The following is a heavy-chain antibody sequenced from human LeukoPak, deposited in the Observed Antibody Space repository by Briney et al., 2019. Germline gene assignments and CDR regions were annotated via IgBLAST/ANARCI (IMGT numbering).Heavy chain of an antibody. CDR3: ARYSYGSNSDDY. D-gene: IGHD5-18*01. CDR2: INPNSGGT. CDR1: GYTFTGYY. V-gene: IGHV1-2*02. J-gene: IGHJ4*02. Sequence: ASVKVSCKASGYTFTGYYMHWVRQAPGQGLEWMGWINPNSGGTNYAQKFQGRVTMTRDTSISTAYMELSRLRSDDTAVYYCARYSYGSNSDDYWGQGTLVTVSS.